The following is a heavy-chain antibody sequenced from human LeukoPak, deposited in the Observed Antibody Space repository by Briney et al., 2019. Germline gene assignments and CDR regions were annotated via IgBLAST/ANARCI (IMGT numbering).Heavy chain of an antibody. J-gene: IGHJ4*02. CDR1: GFTFNVYA. D-gene: IGHD1-26*01. V-gene: IGHV3-21*06. CDR2: ISGSRDFI. CDR3: VRALVGAAFDT. Sequence: GGSLRLSCAASGFTFNVYAMHWVRQVPGKGPEWISSISGSRDFIYYADSVKGRFTISRDNAKNSLYLDMNSLRVEDTAVYFCVRALVGAAFDTWGQRPLVTLSS.